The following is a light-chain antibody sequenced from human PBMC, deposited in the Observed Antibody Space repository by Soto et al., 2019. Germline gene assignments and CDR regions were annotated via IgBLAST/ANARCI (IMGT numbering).Light chain of an antibody. CDR3: QQYNNWPPKHT. CDR1: QSISNN. V-gene: IGKV3-15*01. J-gene: IGKJ5*01. CDR2: DAS. Sequence: EILMTQFPGTLSVSPGERVTLSCRASQSISNNLAWYQHKPGRAPRVLIYDASTRATGVPVRFIGSGSGTEFTLTISSLESDDFALYYCQQYNNWPPKHTFGQGTRLEIK.